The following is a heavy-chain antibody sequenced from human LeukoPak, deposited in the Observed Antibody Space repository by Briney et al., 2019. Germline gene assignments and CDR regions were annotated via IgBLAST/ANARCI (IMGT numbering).Heavy chain of an antibody. CDR2: IGTAGDT. D-gene: IGHD6-13*01. V-gene: IGHV3-13*01. Sequence: GGSLRLSCAASGFTFSSYDMHWVRHATGKGLEWVSAIGTAGDTYYPGSVKGRFTISRENAKNSLYLQMNSLRAGDTAVYYCAREGRSSSWTDAFDIWGQGTMVTVSS. CDR1: GFTFSSYD. CDR3: AREGRSSSWTDAFDI. J-gene: IGHJ3*02.